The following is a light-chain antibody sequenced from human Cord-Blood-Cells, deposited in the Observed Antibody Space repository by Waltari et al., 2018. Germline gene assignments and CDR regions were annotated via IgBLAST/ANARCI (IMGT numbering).Light chain of an antibody. V-gene: IGLV1-40*01. CDR3: QSYDSSLSGWV. CDR1: SSNIGAGYD. Sequence: QSVLTQPPSVSGAPGQRVTISCTGSSSNIGAGYDVHWYPQLPGTTPKPLIYVNSNRPSGVPDRFSGSKSGTSASLAITGLQAEDEADYYCQSYDSSLSGWVFGGGTKLTVL. CDR2: VNS. J-gene: IGLJ3*02.